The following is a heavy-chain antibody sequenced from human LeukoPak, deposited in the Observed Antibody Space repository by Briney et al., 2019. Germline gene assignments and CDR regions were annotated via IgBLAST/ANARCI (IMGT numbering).Heavy chain of an antibody. CDR2: ISGSGGST. D-gene: IGHD6-19*01. Sequence: GGSLRLSCAASGFTFSSYAMSWVRQAPGKGLEWVSAISGSGGSTSYAESEKGRFTISRDNSKNTLYLQMNSLRAEDMAVYYCAKEMFGWYFDYWGQGTLVTVSS. CDR3: AKEMFGWYFDY. CDR1: GFTFSSYA. J-gene: IGHJ4*02. V-gene: IGHV3-23*01.